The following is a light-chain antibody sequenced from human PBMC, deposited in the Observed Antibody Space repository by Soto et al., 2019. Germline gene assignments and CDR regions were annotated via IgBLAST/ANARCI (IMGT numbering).Light chain of an antibody. CDR2: EAS. Sequence: IVLTQSPATLSLSPGERATLSCRASQSVSNFLAWYLHRPGQAPRLLIFEASKRAAGVPDRFSGSGSGTDFTLAISILEPEDFAVYYCQQRSSWPLTFGQGTRLEIK. V-gene: IGKV3-11*01. J-gene: IGKJ5*01. CDR1: QSVSNF. CDR3: QQRSSWPLT.